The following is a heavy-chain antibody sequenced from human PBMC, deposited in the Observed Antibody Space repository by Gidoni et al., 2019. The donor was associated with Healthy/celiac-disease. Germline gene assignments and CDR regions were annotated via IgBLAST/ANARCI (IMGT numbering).Heavy chain of an antibody. CDR2: ISYDGSNK. J-gene: IGHJ4*02. D-gene: IGHD2-8*01. V-gene: IGHV3-30-3*01. Sequence: QVQLVESGGGVVQPGRSLRLSCAASGFTFSSYAMPWVRQAPGKGLEWVAVISYDGSNKYYADSVKGRFTISRDNSKNTLYLQMNSLRAEDTAVYYCARETEWVFDYWGQGTLVTVSS. CDR3: ARETEWVFDY. CDR1: GFTFSSYA.